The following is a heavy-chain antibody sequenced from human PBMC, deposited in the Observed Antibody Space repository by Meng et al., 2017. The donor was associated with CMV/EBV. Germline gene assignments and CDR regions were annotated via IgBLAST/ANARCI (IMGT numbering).Heavy chain of an antibody. CDR3: ARSGVGVR. CDR1: GGSVSSGSYY. CDR2: IYYSGST. D-gene: IGHD3-10*01. J-gene: IGHJ4*02. V-gene: IGHV4-61*01. Sequence: GSLRLSCTVSGGSVSSGSYYWSWLRQPPGKGLEWIGYIYYSGSTNYNPSLKSRVTISVDTSKNQFSLKLSSVTAADTAVYYCARSGVGVRWGQGTMVTVSS.